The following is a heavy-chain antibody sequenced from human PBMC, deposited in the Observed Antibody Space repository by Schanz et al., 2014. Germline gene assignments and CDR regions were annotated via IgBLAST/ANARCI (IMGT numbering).Heavy chain of an antibody. CDR2: ISGSGGST. D-gene: IGHD3-10*01. CDR3: ARPALWCGDNCFDP. J-gene: IGHJ5*02. CDR1: GFSFSSYA. V-gene: IGHV3-23*01. Sequence: EVQLLESGGGLVQPGGSLRLSCAASGFSFSSYAMSWVRQAPGKGLEWVSAISGSGGSTYYADSVKGRFTISRDNAKNTLYLQMNSLRAEDTAVDYCARPALWCGDNCFDPWGQGTLVTVSS.